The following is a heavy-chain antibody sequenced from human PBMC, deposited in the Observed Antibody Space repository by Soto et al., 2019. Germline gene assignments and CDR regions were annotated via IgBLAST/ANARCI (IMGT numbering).Heavy chain of an antibody. CDR3: ARVGRGNWFDP. CDR2: VYHSGST. Sequence: PSETLSLTCAVSGGSISTSNWWSWVRQPPGKGLEWIGEVYHSGSTNYNPSLKSRVTISVDTSKNQFSLKLSSVTAADTAVYYCARVGRGNWFDPWGQGTLVTVSS. D-gene: IGHD3-10*01. V-gene: IGHV4-4*02. CDR1: GGSISTSNW. J-gene: IGHJ5*02.